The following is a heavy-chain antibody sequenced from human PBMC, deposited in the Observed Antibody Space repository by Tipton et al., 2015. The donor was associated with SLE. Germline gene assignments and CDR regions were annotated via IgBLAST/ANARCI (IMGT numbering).Heavy chain of an antibody. D-gene: IGHD3-10*01. CDR3: AREGGDSINYYWYFDL. J-gene: IGHJ2*01. Sequence: SLRLSCAASGFTFSSYGMHWVRQAPGKGLEWVAVISYDGSNKYYADSVKGRFTISRDNSKNTLYLQMNSLRAEDTAVYYCAREGGDSINYYWYFDLWGRGTLVTVSS. CDR2: ISYDGSNK. V-gene: IGHV3-30*03. CDR1: GFTFSSYG.